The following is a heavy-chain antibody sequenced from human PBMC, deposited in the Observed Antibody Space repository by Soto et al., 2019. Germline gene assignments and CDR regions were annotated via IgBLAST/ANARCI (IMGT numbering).Heavy chain of an antibody. J-gene: IGHJ6*02. V-gene: IGHV1-69*08. CDR2: IIPILGIA. Sequence: QVQLVQSGAEVKKPGSSVKVSCKASGGTFSSYTISWVRQAPGQGLEWMGRIIPILGIANYAQKFQGRVTITADKSTSTADMELSSLRSEDTAVYYCARDLSRYGGNHQRERSYYYGMDVWGQGTTVTVSS. D-gene: IGHD2-15*01. CDR3: ARDLSRYGGNHQRERSYYYGMDV. CDR1: GGTFSSYT.